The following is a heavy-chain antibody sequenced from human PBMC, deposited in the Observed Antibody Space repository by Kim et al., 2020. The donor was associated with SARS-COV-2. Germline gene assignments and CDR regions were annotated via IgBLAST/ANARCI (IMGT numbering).Heavy chain of an antibody. CDR1: GGSISSSSYY. Sequence: SETLSLTCTVSGGSISSSSYYWGWIRQPPGKGLEWIGSIYYSGSTYYNPSLKSRVTISVDTSKNQFSLKLSSVTAADTAVYYCARPRPDVSSSWYVDYRGQGTLVTVSS. CDR2: IYYSGST. V-gene: IGHV4-39*01. J-gene: IGHJ4*02. CDR3: ARPRPDVSSSWYVDY. D-gene: IGHD6-13*01.